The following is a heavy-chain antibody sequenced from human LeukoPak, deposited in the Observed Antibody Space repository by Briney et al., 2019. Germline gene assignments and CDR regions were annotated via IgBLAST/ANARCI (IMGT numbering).Heavy chain of an antibody. CDR3: ARFNYDFWSGSEGVDY. Sequence: GGSLRLSCAASGFTVISNYMSWVRQAPGKGLEWVSVIYSGGSTYYADSVKGRFTISRDSSKNTLYLQMNSLRAEDTAVYYCARFNYDFWSGSEGVDYWGQGTLVTVSS. D-gene: IGHD3-3*01. CDR2: IYSGGST. CDR1: GFTVISNY. V-gene: IGHV3-53*01. J-gene: IGHJ4*02.